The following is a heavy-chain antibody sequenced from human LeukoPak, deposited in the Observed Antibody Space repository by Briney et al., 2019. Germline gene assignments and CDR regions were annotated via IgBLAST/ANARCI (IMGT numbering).Heavy chain of an antibody. D-gene: IGHD1-26*01. Sequence: GGSLRLSCAPSGFTFSSYAMSWVRQAPGEGLEWVSAISGSGGSTYYADSVKGRFTISRDNSKNTLYLQMNSLRAEDTAVYYCAKLGGATPYFDYWGQGTLVTVSS. J-gene: IGHJ4*02. CDR3: AKLGGATPYFDY. CDR2: ISGSGGST. CDR1: GFTFSSYA. V-gene: IGHV3-23*01.